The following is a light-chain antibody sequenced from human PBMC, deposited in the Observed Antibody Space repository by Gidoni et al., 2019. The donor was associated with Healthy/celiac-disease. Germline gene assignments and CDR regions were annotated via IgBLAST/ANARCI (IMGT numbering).Light chain of an antibody. CDR3: QQYNNWPRT. Sequence: IVMTQSPSTLSVSPGERATLSCRASQSVSSNLAWYQQKPGQAPRLLIYGASTRATGIPDRFSGSGSGTEFTLTISSLQSEDFAVYYCQQYNNWPRTFGGGTKVEIK. J-gene: IGKJ4*01. CDR2: GAS. CDR1: QSVSSN. V-gene: IGKV3-15*01.